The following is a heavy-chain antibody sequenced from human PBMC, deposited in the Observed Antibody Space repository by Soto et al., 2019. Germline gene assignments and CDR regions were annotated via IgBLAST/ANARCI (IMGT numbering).Heavy chain of an antibody. CDR3: AVTTGRWFDP. CDR1: GGSFSGYY. D-gene: IGHD4-17*01. Sequence: SETLSLTCAVYGGSFSGYYWSWIRQPPGKGLEWIGEINHSGSTNYNPSLKSRVTISVDTSKNQFSLKLSSVTAADTAVYYCAVTTGRWFDPWGQGTLVTVSS. V-gene: IGHV4-34*01. CDR2: INHSGST. J-gene: IGHJ5*02.